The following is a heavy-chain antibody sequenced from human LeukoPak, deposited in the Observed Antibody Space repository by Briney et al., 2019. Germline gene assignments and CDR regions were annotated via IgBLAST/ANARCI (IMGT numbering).Heavy chain of an antibody. CDR3: ARVRDSSGYYYYYYMDV. CDR2: IYYSGST. CDR1: GGSISSSSYY. V-gene: IGHV4-39*07. Sequence: PSETLPLTCTVSGGSISSSSYYWGWIRQPPGKGLEWIGSIYYSGSTYYNPSLKSRVTISVDTSKNQFSLKLSSVTAADTAVYYCARVRDSSGYYYYYYMDVWGKGTTVTVSS. J-gene: IGHJ6*03. D-gene: IGHD3-22*01.